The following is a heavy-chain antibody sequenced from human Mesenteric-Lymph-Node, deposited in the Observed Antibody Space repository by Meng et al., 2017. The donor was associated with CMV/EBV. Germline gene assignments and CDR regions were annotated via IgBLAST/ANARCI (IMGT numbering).Heavy chain of an antibody. CDR2: IYSGGSST. Sequence: FSLRSYAMGGVRQAPGKGVEWVSGIYSGGSSTYDADAVKGRFTITRDNSKNTLYLQMNSLRAEDTAVYYCARALGDFWSGYSSYFDYWGQGTLVTVSS. D-gene: IGHD3-3*01. CDR3: ARALGDFWSGYSSYFDY. J-gene: IGHJ4*02. V-gene: IGHV3-23*03. CDR1: FSLRSYA.